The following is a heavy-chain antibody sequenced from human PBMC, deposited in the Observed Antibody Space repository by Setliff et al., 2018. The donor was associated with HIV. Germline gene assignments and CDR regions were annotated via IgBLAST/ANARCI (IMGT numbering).Heavy chain of an antibody. D-gene: IGHD3-3*01. Sequence: ASVKVSCKASGYTFSNYAVNWVRQAPGQGLEWMGYINTNSGNPTYAQGFTGRFVFSLDTSVSTAYLQNSSLKAEDTAMYYCARGGTHYDFWSGYRLGYVDLWGRGALVTVSS. V-gene: IGHV7-4-1*02. J-gene: IGHJ2*01. CDR2: INTNSGNP. CDR1: GYTFSNYA. CDR3: ARGGTHYDFWSGYRLGYVDL.